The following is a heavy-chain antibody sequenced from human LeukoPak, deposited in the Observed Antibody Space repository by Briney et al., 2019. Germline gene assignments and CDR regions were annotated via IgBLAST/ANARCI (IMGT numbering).Heavy chain of an antibody. D-gene: IGHD3-22*01. Sequence: PSETLSLTCTVSGGSISSYYWSWIRQPPGKGLEWIGYIYYSGSTNYNPSLKSRVTISVDTSKNQFSLKLSSVTAADTAVYYCARDRSDSSGSHYYYYGMDVWGQGTTVIVSS. CDR2: IYYSGST. V-gene: IGHV4-59*01. CDR3: ARDRSDSSGSHYYYYGMDV. CDR1: GGSISSYY. J-gene: IGHJ6*02.